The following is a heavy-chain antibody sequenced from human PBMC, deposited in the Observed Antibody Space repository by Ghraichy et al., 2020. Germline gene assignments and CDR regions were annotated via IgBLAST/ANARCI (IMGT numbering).Heavy chain of an antibody. D-gene: IGHD2-2*01. CDR3: ARDVVAALRYYYYYYGMDV. CDR2: ISSSSSTI. J-gene: IGHJ6*02. Sequence: GESLNISCAASGFTFSSYSMNWVRQAPGKGLEWVSYISSSSSTIYYADSVKGRFTISRDNAKNSLYLQMNSLRDEDTAVYYCARDVVAALRYYYYYYGMDVWGQGTTVTVSS. CDR1: GFTFSSYS. V-gene: IGHV3-48*02.